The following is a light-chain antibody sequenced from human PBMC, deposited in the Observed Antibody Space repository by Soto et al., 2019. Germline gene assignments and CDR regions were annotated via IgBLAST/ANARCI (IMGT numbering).Light chain of an antibody. J-gene: IGKJ1*01. CDR3: QHSHSPSWT. Sequence: DIQMTQSPSSLSASVGDRVTSTCRASQSINRYLNWYQQKPGKAPKLLIYAASSLQSGVPSSFSGSVSGTDFTLTIRSLQPEDFATYYCQHSHSPSWTFGQGPKVEIK. CDR1: QSINRY. V-gene: IGKV1-39*01. CDR2: AAS.